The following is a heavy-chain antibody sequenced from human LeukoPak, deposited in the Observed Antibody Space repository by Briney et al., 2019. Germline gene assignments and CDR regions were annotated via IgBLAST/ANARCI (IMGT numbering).Heavy chain of an antibody. J-gene: IGHJ3*02. CDR3: AKVNGASSFDI. D-gene: IGHD6-6*01. CDR2: INHSGST. V-gene: IGHV4-34*01. Sequence: SETLSLTCAVYGGSFSGYYWSWLRQPPGKGLEWMGEINHSGSTNYNPSLKSRVTISVDTSKKQFSLKLSSVTAADTAFYYCAKVNGASSFDIWGQGTMVTVSP. CDR1: GGSFSGYY.